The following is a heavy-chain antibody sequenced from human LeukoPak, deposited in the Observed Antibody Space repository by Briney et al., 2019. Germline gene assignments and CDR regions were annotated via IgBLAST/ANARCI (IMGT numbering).Heavy chain of an antibody. Sequence: GGSLRLSCAASGFTFSSYAMSWVRQAPGKGLGWVSAICGSGGSTYYADSVKGRFTISRDNSKNTLYLQMNSLRAEDTAVYYCAADIVVVPAASSGFDYWGQGTLVTVSS. CDR2: ICGSGGST. CDR1: GFTFSSYA. V-gene: IGHV3-23*01. D-gene: IGHD2-2*01. J-gene: IGHJ4*02. CDR3: AADIVVVPAASSGFDY.